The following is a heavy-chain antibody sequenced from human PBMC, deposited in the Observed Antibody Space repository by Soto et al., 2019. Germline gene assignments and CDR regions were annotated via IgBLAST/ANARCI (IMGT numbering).Heavy chain of an antibody. D-gene: IGHD2-21*02. J-gene: IGHJ4*02. CDR2: ISYDGSNK. CDR1: GFTFSSYG. CDR3: ANEVLLLNGNFDN. Sequence: GGSLRLSCAASGFTFSSYGMHWVRQAPGKGLEWVAVISYDGSNKYYADSVKGRFSISRDNSKNTLYLQMNSLRAEDTAVYYCANEVLLLNGNFDNWGQGTLVTVSS. V-gene: IGHV3-30*18.